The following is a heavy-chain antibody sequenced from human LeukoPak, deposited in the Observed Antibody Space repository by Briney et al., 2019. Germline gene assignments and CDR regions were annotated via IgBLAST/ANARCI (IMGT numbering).Heavy chain of an antibody. CDR2: IIPILGIA. V-gene: IGHV1-69*04. CDR1: LGTFSSYA. J-gene: IGHJ4*02. Sequence: AAVTVSCKASLGTFSSYAISWVRQAPGQGLEWLGRIIPILGIANYAQKFQGRVTITADKSTSTAYMELSSLRSEDTAVYYCARDLLGQWLGVDYWGQGTLVTVSS. CDR3: ARDLLGQWLGVDY. D-gene: IGHD6-19*01.